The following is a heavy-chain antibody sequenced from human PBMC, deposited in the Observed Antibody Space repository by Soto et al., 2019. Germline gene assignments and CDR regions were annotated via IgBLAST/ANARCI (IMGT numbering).Heavy chain of an antibody. D-gene: IGHD1-26*01. Sequence: SETLSLTCTVSGGSISSFHWSWIRQPPGKGLEWIGFISNSGSTNYNPSLKSRVTISLDTSKNQFSLKLSSVSAADTAVYYCARGVVGASTGFQHWGQGTLVTSPQ. CDR2: ISNSGST. CDR1: GGSISSFH. V-gene: IGHV4-59*01. CDR3: ARGVVGASTGFQH. J-gene: IGHJ1*01.